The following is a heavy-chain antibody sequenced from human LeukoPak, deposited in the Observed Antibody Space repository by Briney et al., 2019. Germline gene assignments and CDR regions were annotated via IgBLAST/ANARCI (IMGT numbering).Heavy chain of an antibody. D-gene: IGHD3-22*01. V-gene: IGHV4-59*01. CDR3: ARDMRGDFYDTSGLNWFDP. CDR2: ISYSATT. J-gene: IGHJ5*02. Sequence: SETPSLTCTVSGAYISRYYWSWIRRPPGKGLDWIGYISYSATTNYNPSLMSRVTITVDTSKDQFSLKLSSVTAADTAVYYCARDMRGDFYDTSGLNWFDPWGQGTLVTVSS. CDR1: GAYISRYY.